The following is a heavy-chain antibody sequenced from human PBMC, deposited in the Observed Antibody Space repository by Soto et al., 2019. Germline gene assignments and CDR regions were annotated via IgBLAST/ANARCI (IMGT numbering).Heavy chain of an antibody. CDR3: ARGGHVVVVTAALDY. CDR1: GDTFTDYY. V-gene: IGHV1-46*01. CDR2: VNPSGGHT. D-gene: IGHD2-21*02. J-gene: IGHJ4*02. Sequence: QVQLMQSGAEVKKPGASVKVSCKASGDTFTDYYIHWVRQAPGQGLEWMGTVNPSGGHTTYAQHFLGRVTMTRDTSTSTLYMELTSLTSADPAIYSCARGGHVVVVTAALDYWGQGTLVTVSS.